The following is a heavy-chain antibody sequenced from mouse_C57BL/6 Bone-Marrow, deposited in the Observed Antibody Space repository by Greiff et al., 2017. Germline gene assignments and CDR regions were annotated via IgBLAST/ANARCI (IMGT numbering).Heavy chain of an antibody. CDR1: GFTFSSYG. CDR2: ISSGGSYT. D-gene: IGHD1-1*01. Sequence: EVQGVESGGDLVKPGGSLKLSCAASGFTFSSYGMSWVRQTPDKRLEWVATISSGGSYTYYPDSVKGRFTISRDNAKNTLYLQMSSLKSDDTAMYYCARYCYDYFDYWGQGTTLTVSS. J-gene: IGHJ2*01. CDR3: ARYCYDYFDY. V-gene: IGHV5-6*01.